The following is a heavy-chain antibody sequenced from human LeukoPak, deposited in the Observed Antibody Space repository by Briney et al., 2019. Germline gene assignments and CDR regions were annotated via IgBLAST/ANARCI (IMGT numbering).Heavy chain of an antibody. D-gene: IGHD2-15*01. CDR3: ARAEEGYCSGGSCYYYYDMDV. CDR2: ITTNGGST. J-gene: IGHJ6*02. V-gene: IGHV3-64D*06. Sequence: PGGSLRLSCSVSGFTFSTAAMHWVRQAPGKGLEYVSAITTNGGSTYYADSVKGRFTISRDNYKNTLYLQMSSLRPEDTAVYYCARAEEGYCSGGSCYYYYDMDVWGQGTTVTVSS. CDR1: GFTFSTAA.